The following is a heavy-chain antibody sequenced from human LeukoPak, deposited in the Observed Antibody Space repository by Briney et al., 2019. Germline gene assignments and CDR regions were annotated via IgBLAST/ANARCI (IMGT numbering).Heavy chain of an antibody. CDR2: INPNSGGT. CDR1: GYTFTGYY. CDR3: ARAFVVVPNNGFAP. J-gene: IGHJ5*02. D-gene: IGHD2-2*01. V-gene: IGHV1-2*02. Sequence: ASVKVSCKASGYTFTGYYMHWVRQAPGQGLEWMGWINPNSGGTNYAQKFQGRVTMTRDTSISTAYMELSRLRSDDTAVYYCARAFVVVPNNGFAPGGQGTLVTVSS.